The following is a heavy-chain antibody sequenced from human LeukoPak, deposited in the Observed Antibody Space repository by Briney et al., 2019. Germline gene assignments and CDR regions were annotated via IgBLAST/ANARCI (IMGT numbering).Heavy chain of an antibody. D-gene: IGHD5-18*01. CDR1: GGSISSYY. CDR3: ARGGIQLWLYVLDY. V-gene: IGHV4-59*01. CDR2: IYYSGST. J-gene: IGHJ4*02. Sequence: PSETLSLTCTVSGGSISSYYWSWIRQPPGKGLEWIGYIYYSGSTNYNPSLKSRVTISVDTFKNQFSLKLSSVTAADTAVYYCARGGIQLWLYVLDYWGQGTLVTVSS.